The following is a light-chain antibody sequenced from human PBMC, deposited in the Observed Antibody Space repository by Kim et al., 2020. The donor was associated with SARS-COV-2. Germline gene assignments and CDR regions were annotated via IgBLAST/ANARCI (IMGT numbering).Light chain of an antibody. CDR1: SAEDDCYKY. Sequence: QSKPISGSVTSAEDDCYKYDSCYKQHPAEAPPLMIYDVRNRPSGVSTQFSGSKTGNKASLTISGLQAEDEADYYCCSTTNSSTGVFGGGTKLTVL. J-gene: IGLJ2*01. CDR3: CSTTNSSTGV. V-gene: IGLV2-14*03. CDR2: DVR.